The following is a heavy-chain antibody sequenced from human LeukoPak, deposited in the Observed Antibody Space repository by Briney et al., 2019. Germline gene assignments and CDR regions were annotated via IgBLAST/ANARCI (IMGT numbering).Heavy chain of an antibody. D-gene: IGHD3-3*01. CDR1: GGTFSSYA. CDR2: IIPIFGIA. J-gene: IGHJ6*03. CDR3: ARDRNLDFWSGYWTDYYYYMDV. V-gene: IGHV1-69*13. Sequence: SVKVSCKASGGTFSSYAISWVRQAPGQGLEWMGGIIPIFGIANCAQKFQGRVTITADESTSTAYMELSSLRSEDTAVYYCARDRNLDFWSGYWTDYYYYMDVWGKGTTVTVSS.